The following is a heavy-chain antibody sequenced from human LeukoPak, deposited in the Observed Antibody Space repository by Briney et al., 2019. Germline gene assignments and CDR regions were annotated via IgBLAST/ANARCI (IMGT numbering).Heavy chain of an antibody. V-gene: IGHV3-7*03. J-gene: IGHJ5*02. CDR1: GFTFSSYW. CDR3: ARGVLLHGYNWFDP. Sequence: PGGSLRLSCAASGFTFSSYWMSWVRQAPGKGLEWVANIKQDGSEKYYVDSVKGRFTISRDNSKNTLYLQMNSLRAEDTAVYYCARGVLLHGYNWFDPWGQGTLVTVSS. CDR2: IKQDGSEK. D-gene: IGHD2-15*01.